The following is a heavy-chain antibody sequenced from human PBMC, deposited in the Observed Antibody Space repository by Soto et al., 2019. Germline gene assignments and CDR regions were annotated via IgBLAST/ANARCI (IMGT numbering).Heavy chain of an antibody. Sequence: LRLSCAASGFTFSSYGMHWVRQAPGKGLEWVAVISYDGSNKYYADSVKGRFTISRDNSKNTLYLQMNSLRAEDTAVYYCAKEWGSTMDYWGQGTLVTVSS. V-gene: IGHV3-30*18. CDR1: GFTFSSYG. CDR2: ISYDGSNK. D-gene: IGHD3-10*01. J-gene: IGHJ4*02. CDR3: AKEWGSTMDY.